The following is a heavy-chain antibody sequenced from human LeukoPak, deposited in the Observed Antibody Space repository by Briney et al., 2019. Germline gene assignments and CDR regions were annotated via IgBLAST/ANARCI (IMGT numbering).Heavy chain of an antibody. Sequence: ASVKVSCKASGYTFTGYYMHWVRQAPGQGLECMGWINPNSGGTNYAQKFQGRVTMTRDTSISTAYMELSRLRSDDTAVYYCARDRCSSTSSYARSDYYYGMDVWGQGTTVTVSS. CDR3: ARDRCSSTSSYARSDYYYGMDV. D-gene: IGHD2-2*01. J-gene: IGHJ6*02. CDR2: INPNSGGT. CDR1: GYTFTGYY. V-gene: IGHV1-2*02.